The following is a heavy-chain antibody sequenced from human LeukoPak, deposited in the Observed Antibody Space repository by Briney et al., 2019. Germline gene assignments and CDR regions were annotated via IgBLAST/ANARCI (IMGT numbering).Heavy chain of an antibody. CDR3: ARRLGATQPYFDF. J-gene: IGHJ4*02. D-gene: IGHD1-26*01. CDR2: IHPGDSET. CDR1: GYRFTSYW. Sequence: GESLKISCKASGYRFTSYWIGWVRQTPGKGLECMGIIHPGDSETIYSPSFHGQVTISADKSISTVYLQWSGLKASDTAMYYCARRLGATQPYFDFWGQGTLVTVSS. V-gene: IGHV5-51*01.